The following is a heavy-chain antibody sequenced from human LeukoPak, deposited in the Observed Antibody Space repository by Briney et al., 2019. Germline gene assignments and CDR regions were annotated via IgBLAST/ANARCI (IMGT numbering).Heavy chain of an antibody. Sequence: KSSETLSLTCTVSGGSISSYYWSWIRQPPGKGLEWIGYIYYSGSTNYNSSLKGRVTISVDASKNQFSLKLNSVTAADTAVYYCARGGVDYDSSGLIDYWGQGTLVTVSS. CDR2: IYYSGST. J-gene: IGHJ4*02. V-gene: IGHV4-59*01. D-gene: IGHD3-22*01. CDR3: ARGGVDYDSSGLIDY. CDR1: GGSISSYY.